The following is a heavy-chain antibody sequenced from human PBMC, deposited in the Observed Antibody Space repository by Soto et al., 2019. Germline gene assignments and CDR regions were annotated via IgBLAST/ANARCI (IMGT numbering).Heavy chain of an antibody. CDR3: ASFSLYGMAV. J-gene: IGHJ6*02. CDR2: IYYSGNT. Sequence: QVQLQESGPGLVKPSQTLSLTCSVSGGSISSGYYYWSWIRQPPGKGLEWIGNIYYSGNTYYNPSLKIPLIISIDTSKYQFSLKVGSVTVAEKPVYYCASFSLYGMAVLGQGTTVTVSS. CDR1: GGSISSGYYY. D-gene: IGHD3-3*01. V-gene: IGHV4-30-4*01.